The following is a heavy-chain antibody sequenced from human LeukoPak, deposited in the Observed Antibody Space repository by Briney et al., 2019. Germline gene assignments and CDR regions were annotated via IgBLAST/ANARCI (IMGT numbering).Heavy chain of an antibody. CDR2: IYYSGST. J-gene: IGHJ6*03. CDR3: ARKARVVGDYVSYYYMDV. D-gene: IGHD4-17*01. CDR1: GGSISSYY. V-gene: IGHV4-59*01. Sequence: SETLSLTCTVPGGSISSYYWSWIRQPPGKGLEWIGNIYYSGSTNYNPSLKSRVTISVDTSKNQFSLKLSSVTAADTAVYYCARKARVVGDYVSYYYMDVWGKGTTVTISS.